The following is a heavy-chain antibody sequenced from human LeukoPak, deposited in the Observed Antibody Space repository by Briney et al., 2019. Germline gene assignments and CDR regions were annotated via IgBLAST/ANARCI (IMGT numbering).Heavy chain of an antibody. D-gene: IGHD3-10*01. CDR1: GFTFSNYA. Sequence: GGSLRLSCAASGFTFSNYAMSWVRQAPGEGLEWVSAISGSGDSTYYADSVKGRFTISRDNSMDTLYLQMNSLRVEDTAMYFCATTMVRGIIILQPFDYWGQGTLVIVSS. CDR2: ISGSGDST. CDR3: ATTMVRGIIILQPFDY. V-gene: IGHV3-23*01. J-gene: IGHJ4*02.